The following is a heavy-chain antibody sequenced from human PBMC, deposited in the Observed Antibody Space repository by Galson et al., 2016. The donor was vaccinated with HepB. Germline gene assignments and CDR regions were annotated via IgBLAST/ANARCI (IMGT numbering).Heavy chain of an antibody. CDR3: ARGSDYSNYVAIY. CDR1: GDSFATYD. D-gene: IGHD4-11*01. Sequence: SVKVSCKASGDSFATYDINWLRQATGQGPEWIGWMNPNTGDTGYVPKFQGRVTMTRNASISTAYMELSSLRSKDTAVYYCARGSDYSNYVAIYWGQGTLVTASS. CDR2: MNPNTGDT. J-gene: IGHJ4*02. V-gene: IGHV1-8*01.